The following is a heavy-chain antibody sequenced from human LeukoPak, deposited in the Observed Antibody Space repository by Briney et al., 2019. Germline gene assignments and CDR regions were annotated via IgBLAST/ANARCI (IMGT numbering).Heavy chain of an antibody. CDR1: GFIFSNAW. J-gene: IGHJ3*02. CDR2: IKSKTDGGTT. CDR3: TTDGAYPGYCSGGSYSSRGRKLQLTVDI. Sequence: PGGSLRLSCAGSGFIFSNAWMSWVRQAPGKGPEWVGRIKSKTDGGTTDYAAPVKGRFSISRDDSKNMMYLQMIRLKTEDTAVYYRTTDGAYPGYCSGGSYSSRGRKLQLTVDIWGQGTMVSVSS. D-gene: IGHD2-15*01. V-gene: IGHV3-15*01.